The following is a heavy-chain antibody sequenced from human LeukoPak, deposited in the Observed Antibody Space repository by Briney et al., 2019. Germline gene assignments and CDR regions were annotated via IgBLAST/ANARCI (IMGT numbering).Heavy chain of an antibody. CDR1: GYTFTSYN. CDR3: ARDHYATSDGS. V-gene: IGHV1-8*01. D-gene: IGHD5-24*01. J-gene: IGHJ5*02. Sequence: ASVRVSCTASGYTFTSYNINWVRQAPGQGLEWMGWMNPNSGNTVYAQTVQGRITMTRDTSINTAYMELSSLRADDTALYYCARDHYATSDGSWGQGTLVTVSS. CDR2: MNPNSGNT.